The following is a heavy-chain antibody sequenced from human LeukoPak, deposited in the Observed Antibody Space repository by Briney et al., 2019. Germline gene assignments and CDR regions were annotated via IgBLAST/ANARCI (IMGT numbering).Heavy chain of an antibody. J-gene: IGHJ4*02. CDR1: GYSFTNYW. V-gene: IGHV5-51*01. CDR3: ARYTSGWFMQDY. D-gene: IGHD6-19*01. Sequence: GESLKISCKGSGYSFTNYWIAWVRQMPGKGLGWIGIIYPADSDTRYSPSFQGQVTISADKSISTAYLQWSSLKASDTAIYYCARYTSGWFMQDYWGQGTLVTVSS. CDR2: IYPADSDT.